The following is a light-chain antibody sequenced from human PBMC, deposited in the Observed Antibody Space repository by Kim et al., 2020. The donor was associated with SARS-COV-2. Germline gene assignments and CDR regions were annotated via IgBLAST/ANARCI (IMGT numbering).Light chain of an antibody. Sequence: VTLSCTGNSSNIGAGYDVHWYQQLPGTAPKLLISGNSNRPSGVPDRFSGSKSGTSASLAITGLQAEDEADYYCQSYDSSLSGSGVFGTGTKVTVL. J-gene: IGLJ1*01. CDR3: QSYDSSLSGSGV. CDR2: GNS. V-gene: IGLV1-40*01. CDR1: SSNIGAGYD.